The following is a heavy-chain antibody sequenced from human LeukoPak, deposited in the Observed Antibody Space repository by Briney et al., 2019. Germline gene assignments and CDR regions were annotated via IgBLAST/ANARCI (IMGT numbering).Heavy chain of an antibody. J-gene: IGHJ4*02. CDR3: ARDFCSGGSCYSYFHY. CDR2: IYSSGGT. Sequence: SETLSLTCTVSGGSISSYYWSWIRQPPGKGLEWIGYIYSSGGTNYNPSLKSRVTISLDTSKNQFSLRLSSVTAADTAVYYCARDFCSGGSCYSYFHYWGQGTLVTVSS. D-gene: IGHD2-15*01. V-gene: IGHV4-59*01. CDR1: GGSISSYY.